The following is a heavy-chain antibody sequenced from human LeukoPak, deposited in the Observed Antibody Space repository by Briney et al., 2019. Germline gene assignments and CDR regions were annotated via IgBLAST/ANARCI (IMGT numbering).Heavy chain of an antibody. CDR3: ARDKGRDGYTAFDY. CDR2: INPNSGDT. D-gene: IGHD5-24*01. CDR1: GYTFTAYY. J-gene: IGHJ4*02. V-gene: IGHV1-2*06. Sequence: ASVKVSCKASGYTFTAYYMHWVRQAPGQGLEWMGRINPNSGDTNYAQKFQGRVTITRDTSISTAYMELSRLRSDDTAVYYCARDKGRDGYTAFDYWGQETLVTVSS.